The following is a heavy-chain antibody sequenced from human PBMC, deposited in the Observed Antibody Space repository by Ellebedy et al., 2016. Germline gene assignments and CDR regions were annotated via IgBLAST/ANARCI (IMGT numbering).Heavy chain of an antibody. CDR2: ISGSGGST. CDR1: GFTFSSYA. D-gene: IGHD4-17*01. CDR3: ARDFSDYGDNYYYYGMDV. V-gene: IGHV3-23*01. Sequence: GESLKISCAASGFTFSSYAMSWVRQAPGKGLEWVSAISGSGGSTYYADSVKGRFTISRDNSKNTLYLQMNSLRAEDTAVYYCARDFSDYGDNYYYYGMDVWGQGTTVTVSS. J-gene: IGHJ6*02.